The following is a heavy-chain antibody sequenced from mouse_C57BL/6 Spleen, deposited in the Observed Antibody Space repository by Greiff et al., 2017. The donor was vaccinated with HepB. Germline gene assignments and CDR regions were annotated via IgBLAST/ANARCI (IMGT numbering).Heavy chain of an antibody. CDR3: ARWDYGGAY. V-gene: IGHV1-26*01. CDR2: INPNNGGT. D-gene: IGHD2-4*01. Sequence: EVQLQQSGPELVKPGASVKISCKASGYTFTDYYMNWVKQSHGKSLEWIGDINPNNGGTSYNQKFKGKATLTVDKSSSTAYMELRSLTSEDSAVYYCARWDYGGAYWGQGTLVTVSA. J-gene: IGHJ3*01. CDR1: GYTFTDYY.